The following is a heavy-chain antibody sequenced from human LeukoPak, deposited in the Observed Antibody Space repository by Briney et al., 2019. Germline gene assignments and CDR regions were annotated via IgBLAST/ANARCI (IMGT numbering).Heavy chain of an antibody. CDR3: AGLGWLVDY. V-gene: IGHV3-48*03. Sequence: GGSLRLSCAASGFTFSSYEMNWVRQAPGKGLEWVSYISSSGSTIYYADSVEGRFTISRDNAKNSLYLQMNSLRAEDTAVYYCAGLGWLVDYWGQGTLVTVSS. CDR1: GFTFSSYE. CDR2: ISSSGSTI. J-gene: IGHJ4*02. D-gene: IGHD6-19*01.